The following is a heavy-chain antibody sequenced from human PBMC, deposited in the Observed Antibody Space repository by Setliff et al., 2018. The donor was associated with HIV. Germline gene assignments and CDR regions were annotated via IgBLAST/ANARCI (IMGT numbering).Heavy chain of an antibody. CDR2: ISGRGGST. D-gene: IGHD4-17*01. Sequence: PGGSLRLSCAASGFIFSSYAMSWVRQAPGKGLEWVSGISGRGGSTFYADSVKGRFTISRDNSKNTLYLQLNSLRAEDTAVYYCAKAHDYRYWYFDLWDRGTLVTVSS. V-gene: IGHV3-23*01. CDR1: GFIFSSYA. J-gene: IGHJ2*01. CDR3: AKAHDYRYWYFDL.